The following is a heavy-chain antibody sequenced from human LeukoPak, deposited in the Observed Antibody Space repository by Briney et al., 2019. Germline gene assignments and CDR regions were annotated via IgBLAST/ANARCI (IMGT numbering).Heavy chain of an antibody. CDR2: IITILGIA. Sequence: GASVKDSCKASGGTFSSYAISWVRQAPGQGLEWMGRIITILGIANYAQKFQGRVTITADKSTSTAYMELSSLTSEDTAVYYCASLVYGSNDDFDIWGQGTMVTVSS. J-gene: IGHJ3*02. CDR3: ASLVYGSNDDFDI. D-gene: IGHD3-10*01. V-gene: IGHV1-69*04. CDR1: GGTFSSYA.